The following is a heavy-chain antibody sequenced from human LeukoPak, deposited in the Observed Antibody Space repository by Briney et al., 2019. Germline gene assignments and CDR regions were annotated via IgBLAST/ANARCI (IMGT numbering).Heavy chain of an antibody. CDR3: ARDDGGY. J-gene: IGHJ4*02. V-gene: IGHV3-48*01. Sequence: GGSLRLSCAASGFTFSTYAMNWVRQAPGKGLDWVSYISSSSSPTYYADSVQGRFTISRDNAKNSLYLQMNSLRGEDSAVYYCARDDGGYWGQGTLVTVSS. CDR2: ISSSSSPT. D-gene: IGHD3-16*01. CDR1: GFTFSTYA.